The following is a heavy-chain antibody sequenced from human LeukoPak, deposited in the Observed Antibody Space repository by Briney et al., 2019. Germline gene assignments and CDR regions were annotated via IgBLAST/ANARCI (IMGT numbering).Heavy chain of an antibody. J-gene: IGHJ4*02. V-gene: IGHV3-30-3*02. CDR3: AKNGGGSCYSHFDY. Sequence: GGSLRLSCAASGFTFSNYGMHWVRQAPGKGLEWVAVISYDGSNKYYADSVKGRFTISRDNSKNTLYLQMNSLRAEDAAIYYCAKNGGGSCYSHFDYLGQGTLVTVSS. CDR2: ISYDGSNK. D-gene: IGHD2-15*01. CDR1: GFTFSNYG.